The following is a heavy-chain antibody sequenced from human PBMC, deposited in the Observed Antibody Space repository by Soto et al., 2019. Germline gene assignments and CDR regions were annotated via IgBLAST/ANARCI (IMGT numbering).Heavy chain of an antibody. J-gene: IGHJ4*02. D-gene: IGHD6-13*01. CDR1: GFTFDDYV. CDR3: VKGYYGVPEAGPFDY. Sequence: HPGGSLRLSCAASGFTFDDYVMHWVRQVPGKGLEWVAGISWNSGSVAYADSVKGRFTISRDNAKNSLTLQMNSLRGEDAALYYCVKGYYGVPEAGPFDYWGQGTLVTVSS. CDR2: ISWNSGSV. V-gene: IGHV3-9*01.